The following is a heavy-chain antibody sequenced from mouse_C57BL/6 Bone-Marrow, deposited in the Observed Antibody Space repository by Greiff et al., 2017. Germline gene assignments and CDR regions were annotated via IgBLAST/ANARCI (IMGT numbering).Heavy chain of an antibody. CDR1: GFTFSSYA. Sequence: EVHLVESGGGLVKPGGSLKLSCAASGFTFSSYAMSWVRQTPEKRLEWVATISDGGSYTYYPDNVKGRFTISRDNAKNNLYLQMSHLKSEDTAMXYCARVPDSSGPAYWGQGTLVTVSA. V-gene: IGHV5-4*01. CDR2: ISDGGSYT. J-gene: IGHJ3*01. CDR3: ARVPDSSGPAY. D-gene: IGHD3-2*02.